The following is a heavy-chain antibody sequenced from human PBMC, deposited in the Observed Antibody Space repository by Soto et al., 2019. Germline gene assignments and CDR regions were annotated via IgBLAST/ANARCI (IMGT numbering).Heavy chain of an antibody. Sequence: SGGSLRLSCAASGFTFSNAWMNWVRQAPGKGLEWVGRIKSKTDGGTTDYAAPVKGRFTISRDDSKNTLYLQMNSLKTEDTAVYYCTTGGCSSTSCYPTYYCYGMDVWGQGTTVTVSS. CDR3: TTGGCSSTSCYPTYYCYGMDV. V-gene: IGHV3-15*07. D-gene: IGHD2-2*01. CDR1: GFTFSNAW. J-gene: IGHJ6*02. CDR2: IKSKTDGGTT.